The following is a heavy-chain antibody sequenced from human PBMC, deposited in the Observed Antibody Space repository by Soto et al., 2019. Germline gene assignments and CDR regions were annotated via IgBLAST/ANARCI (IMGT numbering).Heavy chain of an antibody. CDR1: GFTFSSYA. D-gene: IGHD3-10*01. CDR3: ARPAWTSYYYGSGSPVWFDP. V-gene: IGHV3-30-3*01. CDR2: ISYDGSNK. J-gene: IGHJ5*02. Sequence: WVLRLSCAASGFTFSSYAMHWVRQAPGKGLEWVAVISYDGSNKYYADSVKGRFTISRDNSENTLYLQMNSLRAEDTAVYYCARPAWTSYYYGSGSPVWFDPWGQGTMVTVYS.